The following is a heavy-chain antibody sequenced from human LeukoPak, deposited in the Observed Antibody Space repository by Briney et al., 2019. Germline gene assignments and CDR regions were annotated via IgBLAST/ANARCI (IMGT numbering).Heavy chain of an antibody. CDR2: IHTSGTT. V-gene: IGHV4-4*07. CDR3: ARVRLGRGLDY. CDR1: GDSISSTY. D-gene: IGHD6-19*01. Sequence: PSETLSLTCTVSGDSISSTYWGWIRKPAGKGLEWIGRIHTSGTTYHSPSLKSRVTMSVDTSTNQFSLKLTSVTAADTAMYYCARVRLGRGLDYWGQGTLVTVSS. J-gene: IGHJ4*02.